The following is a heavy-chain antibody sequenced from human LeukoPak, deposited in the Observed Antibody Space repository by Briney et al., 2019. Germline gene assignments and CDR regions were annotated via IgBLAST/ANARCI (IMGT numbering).Heavy chain of an antibody. V-gene: IGHV3-74*01. CDR3: ARDLTGAIFDF. Sequence: GGSLRLSCAASGFTFSSYWMHWVRQAPGKGLACVSRITSDGSSTSYADSVRGRFTIFRDNAKNTVYLQMDDLRAEDTALYYCARDLTGAIFDFWGQGTLVTVSS. CDR2: ITSDGSST. J-gene: IGHJ4*02. CDR1: GFTFSSYW. D-gene: IGHD1-26*01.